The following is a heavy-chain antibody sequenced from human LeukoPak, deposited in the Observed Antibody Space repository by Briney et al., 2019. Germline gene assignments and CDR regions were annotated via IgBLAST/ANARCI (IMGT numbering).Heavy chain of an antibody. V-gene: IGHV1-2*06. D-gene: IGHD3-16*02. CDR2: INPNSGGT. CDR1: GYTFTGYY. Sequence: GASVKVSCKASGYTFTGYYMHWVRQAPGQGLEWMGRINPNSGGTNYAQKFQGRVTMTRDTSISTAYMELSRLRSDDTAVYYCAACDYVWGSYRSFDYWGQGTLVTVSS. CDR3: AACDYVWGSYRSFDY. J-gene: IGHJ4*02.